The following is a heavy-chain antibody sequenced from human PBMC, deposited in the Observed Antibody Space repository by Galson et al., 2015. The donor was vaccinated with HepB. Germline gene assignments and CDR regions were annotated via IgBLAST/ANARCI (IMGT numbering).Heavy chain of an antibody. CDR1: AFTFSGSE. V-gene: IGHV3-48*03. Sequence: SLRLSGPASAFTFSGSEMNWVGQAPGKGLEWVSYISDSGGPIYYADSVKGRFTISRDNAKNSLYLQMNSLRAEDTAGYYCAREAREFGASLDYWGQGTLVTVSS. CDR2: ISDSGGPI. J-gene: IGHJ4*02. D-gene: IGHD3-10*01. CDR3: AREAREFGASLDY.